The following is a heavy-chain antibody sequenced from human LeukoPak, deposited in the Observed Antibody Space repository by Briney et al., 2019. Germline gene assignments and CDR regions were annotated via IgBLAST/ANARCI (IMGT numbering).Heavy chain of an antibody. CDR2: ISYDGSKK. Sequence: GGSLRLSCTASGFTFSDYGMHWVRQAPGKGLEWVAVISYDGSKKYYADSVRGRLTISRDNSKNTLYLQMNSVRTEDTAVYYCAKGAASDYYFDHWGQGTLVTVSS. V-gene: IGHV3-30*12. CDR1: GFTFSDYG. J-gene: IGHJ4*02. CDR3: AKGAASDYYFDH. D-gene: IGHD6-13*01.